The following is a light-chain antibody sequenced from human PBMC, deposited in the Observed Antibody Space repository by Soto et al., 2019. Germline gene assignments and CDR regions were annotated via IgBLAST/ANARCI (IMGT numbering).Light chain of an antibody. V-gene: IGLV2-14*01. CDR3: SSYESDSTYV. Sequence: QSVLTQPASVSGSPGQSITISCTGTSXDVGAYNYVSWYQQHPGKAPKLIIYEVSYRPSGVSNRFSGSKSGNSASLTISGLQTEDEADYYCSSYESDSTYVFGTGTKVTVL. CDR2: EVS. J-gene: IGLJ1*01. CDR1: SXDVGAYNY.